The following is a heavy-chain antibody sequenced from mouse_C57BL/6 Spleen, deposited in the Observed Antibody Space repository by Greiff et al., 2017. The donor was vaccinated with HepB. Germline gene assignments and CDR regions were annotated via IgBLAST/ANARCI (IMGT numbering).Heavy chain of an antibody. CDR1: GFTFSSYG. Sequence: DVQLVESGGDLVKPGGSLKLSCAASGFTFSSYGMSWVRQTPDKRLEWVATISSGGSYTYYPDSVKGRFTISRDNAKNTLYLQMSSLKSEDTAMYYCARDYYGSSKFAYWGQGTLVTVSA. D-gene: IGHD1-1*01. CDR3: ARDYYGSSKFAY. J-gene: IGHJ3*01. V-gene: IGHV5-6*01. CDR2: ISSGGSYT.